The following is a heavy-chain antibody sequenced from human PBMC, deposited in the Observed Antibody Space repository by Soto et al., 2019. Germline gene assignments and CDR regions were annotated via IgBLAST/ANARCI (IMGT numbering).Heavy chain of an antibody. D-gene: IGHD3-3*01. CDR1: GYTFTSYG. CDR2: MNPNSGNT. J-gene: IGHJ6*02. V-gene: IGHV1-8*02. Sequence: GASVKVSCKASGYTFTSYGISWVRQAPGQGLEWMGWMNPNSGNTGYAQKFQGRVTMTRNTSISTAYMELSSLRSEDTAVYYCARGRYYDFWSGYGFGLYYYYGMDVWGQGTTVTVSS. CDR3: ARGRYYDFWSGYGFGLYYYYGMDV.